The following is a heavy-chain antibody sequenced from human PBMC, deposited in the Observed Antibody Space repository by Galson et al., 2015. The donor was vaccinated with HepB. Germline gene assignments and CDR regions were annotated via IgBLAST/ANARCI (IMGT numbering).Heavy chain of an antibody. CDR2: IKQDGSEK. V-gene: IGHV3-7*03. CDR3: AGIIAAAPLSDY. J-gene: IGHJ4*02. CDR1: GFTFSSYW. D-gene: IGHD6-13*01. Sequence: SLRLSCAASGFTFSSYWMSWVRQAPGKGLEWVANIKQDGSEKYYVDSVKGRFTISRDNAKNSLYLQMNSLRAEDTAVYYCAGIIAAAPLSDYWGQGTLVTVSS.